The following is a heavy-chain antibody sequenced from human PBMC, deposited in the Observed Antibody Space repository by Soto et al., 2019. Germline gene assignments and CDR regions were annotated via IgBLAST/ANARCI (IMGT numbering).Heavy chain of an antibody. CDR3: ARTTCHYSYGYDYFDY. V-gene: IGHV2-70*01. CDR2: IDWDDDK. Sequence: SGPTLVNPTQTLTLTCTFSGFSLSTSGMCVSWIRQPPGKALEWLALIDWDDDKYYSTSLKTRLTISKDTSKNQVVLTMTNMDPVDTATYYCARTTCHYSYGYDYFDYWGQGTLVTVSS. D-gene: IGHD5-18*01. CDR1: GFSLSTSGMC. J-gene: IGHJ4*02.